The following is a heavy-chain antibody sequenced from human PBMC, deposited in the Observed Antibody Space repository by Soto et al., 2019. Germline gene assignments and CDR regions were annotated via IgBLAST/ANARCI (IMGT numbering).Heavy chain of an antibody. Sequence: GGSLRLSCAASGFTFSNAWMSWVRQAPGKGLEWVGRIKSKTDGGTTDYAAPVKGRFTISRDDSKNTLYLQMNSLKTEDTAVYYCTTRNPRITMVRGGNTLKDYWGQGTLVTVSS. CDR2: IKSKTDGGTT. CDR3: TTRNPRITMVRGGNTLKDY. V-gene: IGHV3-15*01. D-gene: IGHD3-10*01. CDR1: GFTFSNAW. J-gene: IGHJ4*02.